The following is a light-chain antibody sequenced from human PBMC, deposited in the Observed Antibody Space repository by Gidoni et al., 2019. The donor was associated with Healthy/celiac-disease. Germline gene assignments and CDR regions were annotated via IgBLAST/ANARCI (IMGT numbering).Light chain of an antibody. CDR1: QSISSY. CDR2: AAS. Sequence: DIQMTQSPSSLSASVGDRVTISCRASQSISSYLNWYQQKPGKAPKLLIYAASSLQSGVPSRFSGSGSGTDFTLTISRLQPEDVATYYCQQSYRTPPTFGQGTKVEIK. V-gene: IGKV1-39*01. CDR3: QQSYRTPPT. J-gene: IGKJ1*01.